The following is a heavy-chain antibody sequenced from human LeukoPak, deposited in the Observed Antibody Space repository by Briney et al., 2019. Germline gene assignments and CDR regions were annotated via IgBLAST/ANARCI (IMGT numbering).Heavy chain of an antibody. Sequence: GSLRLSCAASGFTFSSYAMSWVRQPPGKGLEWIGEINHSGSTNYNPSLKSRVTISVDTSKNQFSLKLSSVTAADTAVYYCARGPTVTSFPGLDYWGQGTLVTVSS. CDR3: ARGPTVTSFPGLDY. J-gene: IGHJ4*02. CDR1: GFTFSSYA. V-gene: IGHV4-34*01. CDR2: INHSGST. D-gene: IGHD4-17*01.